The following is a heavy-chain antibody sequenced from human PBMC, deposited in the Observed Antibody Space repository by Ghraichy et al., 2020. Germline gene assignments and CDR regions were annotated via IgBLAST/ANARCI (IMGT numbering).Heavy chain of an antibody. CDR3: ERVVIGATIRYGVDV. CDR1: GGSISSYF. CDR2: VHYSGTT. D-gene: IGHD2/OR15-2a*01. J-gene: IGHJ6*02. Sequence: SETLSLTCSVSGGSISSYFWTWIRQPPGKGLEWIAYVHYSGTTNYNPSFKSRVTIRLNTSNKQFPLQLTSVTDADPAEYYCERVVIGATIRYGVDVWGQGTTVTVSS. V-gene: IGHV4-59*01.